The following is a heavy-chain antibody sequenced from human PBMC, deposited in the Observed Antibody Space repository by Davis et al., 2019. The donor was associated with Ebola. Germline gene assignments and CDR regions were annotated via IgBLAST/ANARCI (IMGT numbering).Heavy chain of an antibody. D-gene: IGHD5-12*01. J-gene: IGHJ4*02. CDR1: GFTFSSYG. Sequence: PGGSLRLSCAASGFTFSSYGMHWVRQAPGKGLEWVAVIWYDGSNKYYADSVKGRFTISRDNSKNTLYLQMNSLRAEDTAVYYCAKTGYPFLGYSAPDYWGQGTLVTVSS. V-gene: IGHV3-30*02. CDR2: IWYDGSNK. CDR3: AKTGYPFLGYSAPDY.